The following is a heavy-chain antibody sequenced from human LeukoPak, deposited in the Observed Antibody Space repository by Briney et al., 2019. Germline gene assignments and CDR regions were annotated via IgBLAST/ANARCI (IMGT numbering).Heavy chain of an antibody. D-gene: IGHD3-22*01. V-gene: IGHV1-18*01. CDR2: ISAYNGNT. J-gene: IGHJ4*02. Sequence: ASVKVSCKASGGTFSSYAISWVRQAPGQGLEWMGWISAYNGNTNYAQKLQGRVTMTTDTSTSTAYMELRSLRSDDTAVYYCARGGGDSSGYRHTASDYWGQGTLVTVSS. CDR1: GGTFSSYA. CDR3: ARGGGDSSGYRHTASDY.